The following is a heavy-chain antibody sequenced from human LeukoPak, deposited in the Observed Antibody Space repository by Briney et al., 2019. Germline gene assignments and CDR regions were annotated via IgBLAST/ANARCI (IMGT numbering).Heavy chain of an antibody. CDR3: AKGDSGLLWFGESALIDY. D-gene: IGHD3-10*01. Sequence: PGRSLRLSCAASGFTFSSYGMHWVRQAPGKGLEWVAVISYDGSNKYYADSVKGRFTISRDNSKNTLYQQMNSLRAEDTAVYYCAKGDSGLLWFGESALIDYWGQGTLVTVPS. J-gene: IGHJ4*02. V-gene: IGHV3-30*18. CDR1: GFTFSSYG. CDR2: ISYDGSNK.